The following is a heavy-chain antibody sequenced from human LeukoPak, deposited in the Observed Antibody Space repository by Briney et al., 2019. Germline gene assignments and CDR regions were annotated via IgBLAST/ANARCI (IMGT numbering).Heavy chain of an antibody. V-gene: IGHV3-9*03. J-gene: IGHJ3*02. CDR2: ISWNSGSI. CDR3: AKGDSGSYSGDAFDI. Sequence: GGSLRLSCAASGFTFDDYAMHWVRQAPGKGLEWVSGISWNSGSIGYADSVKGRFTISRDNAKNSLYLQMNSLRAEDMALYYCAKGDSGSYSGDAFDIWGQGTMVTVSS. D-gene: IGHD1-26*01. CDR1: GFTFDDYA.